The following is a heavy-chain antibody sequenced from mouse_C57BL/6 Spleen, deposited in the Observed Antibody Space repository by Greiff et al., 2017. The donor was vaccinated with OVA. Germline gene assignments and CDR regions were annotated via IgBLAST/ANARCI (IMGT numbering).Heavy chain of an antibody. J-gene: IGHJ4*01. CDR2: ISSGGDYI. CDR1: GFTFSSYA. V-gene: IGHV5-9-1*02. CDR3: TRDRLRRGAMDY. D-gene: IGHD2-4*01. Sequence: EVQLVESGEGLVKPGGSLKLSCAASGFTFSSYAMSWVRQTPEKRLEWVAYISSGGDYIYYADTVKGRFTISRANARNTLYLQMSSLKSEDTAMYYCTRDRLRRGAMDYWGQGTSVTVSS.